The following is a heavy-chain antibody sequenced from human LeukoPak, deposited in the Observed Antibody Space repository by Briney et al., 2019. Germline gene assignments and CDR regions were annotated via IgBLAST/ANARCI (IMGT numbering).Heavy chain of an antibody. J-gene: IGHJ3*02. CDR2: INHSGST. D-gene: IGHD3-10*01. Sequence: PSETLSLTCAVYGGSFSGYYWSWIRQPPGKGLEWIGEINHSGSTNYNPSLKSRVTISVDTSKNQFSLKLSSVTAADTAVYYCARARVTMVRGVSAFDIWGQGTMVTVSS. CDR3: ARARVTMVRGVSAFDI. V-gene: IGHV4-34*01. CDR1: GGSFSGYY.